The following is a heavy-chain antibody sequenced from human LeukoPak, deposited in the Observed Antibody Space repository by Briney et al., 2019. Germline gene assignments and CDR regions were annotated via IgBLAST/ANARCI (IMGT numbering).Heavy chain of an antibody. CDR2: IYHSGST. Sequence: SETLSLTCAVSGGSISSGGYSWSWIRQPPGKGLEWIGYIYHSGSTYYNPSLKSRVTISVDRSKNQFSLKLSSVTAADTAVYYCARQAIYDSSGYYQYYFDYWGQGTLVTVSS. CDR1: GGSISSGGYS. D-gene: IGHD3-22*01. CDR3: ARQAIYDSSGYYQYYFDY. V-gene: IGHV4-30-2*01. J-gene: IGHJ4*02.